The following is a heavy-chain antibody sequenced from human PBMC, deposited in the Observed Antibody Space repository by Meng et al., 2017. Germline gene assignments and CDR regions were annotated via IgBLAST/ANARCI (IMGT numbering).Heavy chain of an antibody. J-gene: IGHJ5*02. CDR3: ARGNQYGNWFDP. V-gene: IGHV1-8*01. D-gene: IGHD4-17*01. CDR1: GYTFTSYD. CDR2: MNPNSGNT. Sequence: ASVKVSCKASGYTFTSYDINWLRQATGQGLEWMGWMNPNSGNTGYAQKFQGRVTMTRNTSISTAYMELSSLRSEDTAVYYCARGNQYGNWFDPWGQGTLVTVSS.